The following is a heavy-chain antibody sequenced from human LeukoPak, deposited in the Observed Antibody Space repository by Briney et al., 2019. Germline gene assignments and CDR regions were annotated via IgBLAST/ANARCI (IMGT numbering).Heavy chain of an antibody. V-gene: IGHV1-18*01. J-gene: IGHJ4*02. CDR3: ARVDHYDFWSGYYLSSASYYFEY. Sequence: ASVKVSCKASGYIFTSYGINWVRQAPGQGLEWMGWISAYNGNTNYAQKLQGRVTMTTDTSTSTAYMELRSLRSDDTAVYYCARVDHYDFWSGYYLSSASYYFEYWGQGTLVTVSS. D-gene: IGHD3-3*01. CDR2: ISAYNGNT. CDR1: GYIFTSYG.